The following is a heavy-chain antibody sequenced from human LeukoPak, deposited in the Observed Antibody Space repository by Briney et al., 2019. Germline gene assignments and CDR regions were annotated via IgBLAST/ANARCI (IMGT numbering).Heavy chain of an antibody. J-gene: IGHJ4*02. CDR1: GGSIRSSYYY. V-gene: IGHV4-39*07. D-gene: IGHD6-19*01. CDR3: ARISGEGWYFDY. Sequence: PSETLSLTCTVSGGSIRSSYYYWGWIRQPPGKGLEWIGSIYDSGSTYYNPSLKSRVTISVDTSKNQFSLKLSSVTAADTAVYYCARISGEGWYFDYWGQGTLVTVSS. CDR2: IYDSGST.